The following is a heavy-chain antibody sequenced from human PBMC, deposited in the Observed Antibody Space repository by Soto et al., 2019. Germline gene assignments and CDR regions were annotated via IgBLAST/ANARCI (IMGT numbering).Heavy chain of an antibody. J-gene: IGHJ4*02. D-gene: IGHD3-9*01. CDR1: GYTFTSYG. Sequence: ASVKVSCKASGYTFTSYGISWVRQAPGQGLEWMGWISAYNGNTNYAQKLQGRVTMTTDTSTSTAYMELRSLRSDDTAVYYCGSSYYDILTGNGYYFDYWGQGTLVTVS. CDR3: GSSYYDILTGNGYYFDY. V-gene: IGHV1-18*01. CDR2: ISAYNGNT.